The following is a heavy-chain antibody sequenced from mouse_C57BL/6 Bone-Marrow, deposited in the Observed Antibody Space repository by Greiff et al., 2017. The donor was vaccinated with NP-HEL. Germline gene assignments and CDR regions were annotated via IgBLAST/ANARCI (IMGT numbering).Heavy chain of an antibody. V-gene: IGHV1-72*01. Sequence: QVQLQQPGAELVKPGASVKLSCKASGYTFTSYWMHWVKQRPGRGLEWIGRIAPNSGGTKYNEKFKSKATLTVDKPSSTAYMQLSSLTSEDSAVDYCARGELGRGAWFAYWGQGTLVTVSA. D-gene: IGHD4-1*01. CDR2: IAPNSGGT. CDR1: GYTFTSYW. J-gene: IGHJ3*01. CDR3: ARGELGRGAWFAY.